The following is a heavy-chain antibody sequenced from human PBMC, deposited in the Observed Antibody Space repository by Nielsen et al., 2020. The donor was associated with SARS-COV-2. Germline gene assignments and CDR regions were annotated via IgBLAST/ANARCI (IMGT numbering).Heavy chain of an antibody. J-gene: IGHJ4*02. CDR1: GFTFDDYG. CDR2: ISWDGGST. Sequence: GGSLRLSCAASGFTFDDYGMSWVRQAPGKGLEWVSLISWDGGSTYYADSVKGRFTISRDNSKNSLYLQMNSLRTEDTALYYCAKVGSSGHHGDYWGQGTLVTVSS. D-gene: IGHD6-19*01. CDR3: AKVGSSGHHGDY. V-gene: IGHV3-43*01.